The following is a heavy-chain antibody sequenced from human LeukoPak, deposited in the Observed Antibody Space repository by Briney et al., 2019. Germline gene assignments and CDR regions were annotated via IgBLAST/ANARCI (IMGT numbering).Heavy chain of an antibody. Sequence: PSETLSLTCAVYGGSFSGYYWSWIRQPPGKGLEWIGYTYTSGSTNYNPSLKSRVTISVDTSKDQFSLKLSSVTAADTAVYYCARHQNPYQPLLSGAAAEDKNDAFDIWGQGTMVTVSS. V-gene: IGHV4-4*09. CDR2: TYTSGST. D-gene: IGHD2-2*01. J-gene: IGHJ3*02. CDR3: ARHQNPYQPLLSGAAAEDKNDAFDI. CDR1: GGSFSGYY.